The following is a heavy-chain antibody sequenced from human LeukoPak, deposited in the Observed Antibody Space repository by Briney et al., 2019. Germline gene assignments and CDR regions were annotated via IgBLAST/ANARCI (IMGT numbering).Heavy chain of an antibody. CDR1: GFTFSSYA. Sequence: GGSLRLSCAASGFTFSSYAMSWVRQAPGKGPEWVSAISGSGGSTYYADSVKGRFTISRDNSKNTLYLQMNSLRAEDTAVYYCAKDRYSYYDSSGYYYYDYWGQGTLVTVSS. CDR2: ISGSGGST. V-gene: IGHV3-23*01. J-gene: IGHJ4*02. D-gene: IGHD3-22*01. CDR3: AKDRYSYYDSSGYYYYDY.